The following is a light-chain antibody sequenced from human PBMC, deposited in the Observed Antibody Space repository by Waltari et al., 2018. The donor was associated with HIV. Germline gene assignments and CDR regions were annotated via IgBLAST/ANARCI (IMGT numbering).Light chain of an antibody. CDR2: AAS. V-gene: IGKV1-39*01. Sequence: DIQMTQSPSSLPASVGDRVTITCRAIHSTSSYFNWYQQKPGKAPKLLFSAASSLQSGVPSRFSGSGSGTDFTLTISSLQPEDFATYYCQQTYSTPPTFGQGTKVEIK. CDR1: HSTSSY. J-gene: IGKJ1*01. CDR3: QQTYSTPPT.